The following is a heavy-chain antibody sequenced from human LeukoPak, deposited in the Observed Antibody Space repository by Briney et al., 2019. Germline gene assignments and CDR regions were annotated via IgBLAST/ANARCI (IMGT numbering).Heavy chain of an antibody. D-gene: IGHD2-15*01. CDR3: VRPAYCSGGSCSSVDY. V-gene: IGHV3-72*01. CDR2: SRNNAKRYTT. J-gene: IGHJ4*02. CDR1: GFIFSDHY. Sequence: GGSLRLSCAVSGFIFSDHYMDWVRQAPGKGLEWVGRSRNNAKRYTTDYAASVKGRFSVSRDDSKNSLYLQMNSLKTEDTAVYHCVRPAYCSGGSCSSVDYWGQGTLVTVSS.